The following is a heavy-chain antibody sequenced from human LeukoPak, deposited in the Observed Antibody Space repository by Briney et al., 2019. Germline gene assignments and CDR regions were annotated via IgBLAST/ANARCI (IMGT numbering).Heavy chain of an antibody. V-gene: IGHV4-38-2*02. J-gene: IGHJ5*02. D-gene: IGHD2-15*01. CDR1: GYSISSGYY. Sequence: SETLSLTCTVSGYSISSGYYWGWIRQPPGKGLEWIGVIYQRGSTSYNPSLKSRVTISVDSSKNQSCLKLSSVTAADPALYYCARNNSMYCSGGRCYSNWFDPWGQGTLVTVSS. CDR2: IYQRGST. CDR3: ARNNSMYCSGGRCYSNWFDP.